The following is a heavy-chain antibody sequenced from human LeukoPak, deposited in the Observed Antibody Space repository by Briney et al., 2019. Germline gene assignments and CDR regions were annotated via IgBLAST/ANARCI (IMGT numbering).Heavy chain of an antibody. D-gene: IGHD3-22*01. J-gene: IGHJ3*02. Sequence: SQTLSLTCTVSGGSISSGGYYWSWIRQPPGTGLEWIGEINHSGRTNYNPSLKTRVTISINTSKKQFSLKLSSVTAADTAVYYCRHYDSSGLDAFDIWGQGTMVTVSS. CDR1: GGSISSGGYY. CDR2: INHSGRT. CDR3: RHYDSSGLDAFDI. V-gene: IGHV4-30-2*01.